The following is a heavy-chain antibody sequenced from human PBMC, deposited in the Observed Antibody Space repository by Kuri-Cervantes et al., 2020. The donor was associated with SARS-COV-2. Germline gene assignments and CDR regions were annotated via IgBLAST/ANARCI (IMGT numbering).Heavy chain of an antibody. CDR3: ARDMGTYYYYGMDV. V-gene: IGHV1-2*02. Sequence: ASVKVSCKASGYIFITYGISWVRQAPGQGLEWMGWINPNSGGTNYAQKFQGRATMTRDTSISTAYMELSRLRSDDTAVYYCARDMGTYYYYGMDVWGQGTTVTVSS. CDR1: GYIFITYG. D-gene: IGHD1-1*01. CDR2: INPNSGGT. J-gene: IGHJ6*02.